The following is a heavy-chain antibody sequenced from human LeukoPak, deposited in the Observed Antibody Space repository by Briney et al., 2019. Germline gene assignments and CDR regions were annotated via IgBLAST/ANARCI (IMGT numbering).Heavy chain of an antibody. Sequence: GGALRLFCSGSGFNFHDYAVTWVRQAPGEGLEGVSSISSSSSYIYYADSVKGRFTISRGNAKNSLYLQMNSLRAEDTAVYYCARDMETETIVVVPAASYWGQGTLVTVSS. J-gene: IGHJ4*02. CDR2: ISSSSSYI. V-gene: IGHV3-21*01. CDR3: ARDMETETIVVVPAASY. D-gene: IGHD2-2*01. CDR1: GFNFHDYA.